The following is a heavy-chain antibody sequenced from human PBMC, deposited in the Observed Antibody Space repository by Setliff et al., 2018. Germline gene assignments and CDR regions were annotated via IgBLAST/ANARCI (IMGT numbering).Heavy chain of an antibody. CDR1: GFTFSGYS. J-gene: IGHJ1*01. V-gene: IGHV3-21*05. Sequence: PGGSLRLSCEASGFTFSGYSMNWVRQAPGKGLECVSYISSSSHIISYADSVKGRFTISRDNGQNSVYLQMNSLRDEDTAVYYCTRDENIANTGPFRHWGQGTLVTVSS. D-gene: IGHD2-8*02. CDR2: ISSSSHII. CDR3: TRDENIANTGPFRH.